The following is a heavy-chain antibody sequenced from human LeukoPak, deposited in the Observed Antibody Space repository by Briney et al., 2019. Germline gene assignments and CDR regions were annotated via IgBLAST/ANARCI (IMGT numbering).Heavy chain of an antibody. Sequence: GGSLRLSCAASGFTFSSYSMNWVRQAPGKGLEWVSSISSSSSYIYYADSVKGRFTISRDNAKNSPYLQMNSLRAEDTAVYYCARLPDYDSSGYYHGSWGQGTLVTVSS. J-gene: IGHJ5*02. CDR2: ISSSSSYI. CDR1: GFTFSSYS. V-gene: IGHV3-21*01. CDR3: ARLPDYDSSGYYHGS. D-gene: IGHD3-22*01.